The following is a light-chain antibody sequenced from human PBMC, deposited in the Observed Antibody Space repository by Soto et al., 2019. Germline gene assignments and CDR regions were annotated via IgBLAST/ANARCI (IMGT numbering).Light chain of an antibody. J-gene: IGKJ2*01. V-gene: IGKV1-9*01. Sequence: DIQLTQSPSFLSASVGDRVTITCRASQGISSYLAWYQQKRGQAPKLLIYAASTLQSGVPSQFSGSGSGTEFTLPISSLQPEDFASYYCQQLNSYPPSTFGQGTKLEI. CDR1: QGISSY. CDR3: QQLNSYPPST. CDR2: AAS.